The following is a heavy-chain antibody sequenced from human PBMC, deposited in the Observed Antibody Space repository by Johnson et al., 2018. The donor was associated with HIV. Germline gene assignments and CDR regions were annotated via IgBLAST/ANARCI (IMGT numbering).Heavy chain of an antibody. CDR3: TRSWKHELPVYDSSGYGHDAFDI. CDR1: GFTFSSYG. CDR2: ISGSGGST. V-gene: IGHV3-23*04. J-gene: IGHJ3*02. D-gene: IGHD3-22*01. Sequence: VQLVESGGGVVQPGGSLRISCAASGFTFSSYGMHWVRQAPGKGLEWVSAISGSGGSTYYAASMKGRSTISRDNSKNTMYLQMNSLKTEDTAVYYCTRSWKHELPVYDSSGYGHDAFDIWGQGTMVTVSS.